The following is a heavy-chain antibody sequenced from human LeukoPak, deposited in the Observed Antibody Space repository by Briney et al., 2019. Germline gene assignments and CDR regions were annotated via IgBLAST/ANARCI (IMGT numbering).Heavy chain of an antibody. J-gene: IGHJ6*03. Sequence: GGSLRLSCAASGFTFSSYSMNWVRQAPGKGLECVSSISSSSSYIYYADSVKGRFTITRENAKNSLYLQMNSLRAEDTAVYYCARDPLSSGYYFIYYYYYIDVWGKGTTVTVSS. D-gene: IGHD3-22*01. V-gene: IGHV3-21*01. CDR1: GFTFSSYS. CDR2: ISSSSSYI. CDR3: ARDPLSSGYYFIYYYYYIDV.